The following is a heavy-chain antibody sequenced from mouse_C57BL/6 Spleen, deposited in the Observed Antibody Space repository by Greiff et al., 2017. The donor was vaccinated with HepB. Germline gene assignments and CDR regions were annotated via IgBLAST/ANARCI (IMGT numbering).Heavy chain of an antibody. V-gene: IGHV5-17*01. CDR3: ARRSKDYYAMDY. Sequence: EVNLVESGGGLVKPGGSLKLSCAASGFTFSDYGMHWVRQAPEKGLEWVAYISSGSSTIYYADTVKGRFTISRDNAKNTLFLQMTSLRSEDTAMYYCARRSKDYYAMDYWGQGTSVTVSS. D-gene: IGHD1-3*01. CDR2: ISSGSSTI. J-gene: IGHJ4*01. CDR1: GFTFSDYG.